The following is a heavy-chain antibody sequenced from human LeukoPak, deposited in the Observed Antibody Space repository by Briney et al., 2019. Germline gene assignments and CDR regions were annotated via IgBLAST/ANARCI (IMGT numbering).Heavy chain of an antibody. CDR1: GFTFSSYG. J-gene: IGHJ3*01. CDR3: AKGDFGVAPFDF. CDR2: IRYDGSNK. Sequence: PGGSLRLSCAASGFTFSSYGMHWVRQTPGKGLEWVAFIRYDGSNKYYADSVKGRFTISRDNSKNTLYLQMNSLRAEDTAVYYCAKGDFGVAPFDFWGLGTMVTVSS. V-gene: IGHV3-30*02. D-gene: IGHD3-3*01.